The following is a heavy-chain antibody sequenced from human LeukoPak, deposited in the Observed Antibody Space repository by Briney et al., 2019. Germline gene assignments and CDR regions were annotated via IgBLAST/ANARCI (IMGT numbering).Heavy chain of an antibody. CDR2: INPSGGST. CDR3: ARELPDIVVVPAAISKYNWFDP. J-gene: IGHJ5*02. V-gene: IGHV1-46*01. D-gene: IGHD2-2*01. Sequence: GASVKVSCKASGYTFTSYYMHWVRQAPGQGLEWMGIINPSGGSTSYAQKFQGRVTMTRDTSISTAYMELSRLRSDDTAVYYCARELPDIVVVPAAISKYNWFDPWGQGTLVTVSS. CDR1: GYTFTSYY.